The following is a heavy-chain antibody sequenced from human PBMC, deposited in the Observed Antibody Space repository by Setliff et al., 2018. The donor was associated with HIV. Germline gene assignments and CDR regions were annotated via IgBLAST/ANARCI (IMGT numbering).Heavy chain of an antibody. CDR2: IKQDESEK. CDR3: ARDYYDSSGYYYRDAFDM. V-gene: IGHV3-7*01. CDR1: GFTFSSHW. D-gene: IGHD3-22*01. J-gene: IGHJ3*02. Sequence: PGGSLRLSCAASGFTFSSHWMSWVRQAPGKGLEWVANIKQDESEKYYVDSVKGRFTISRDNAKNALYLQMNSLRAEDTAVYYCARDYYDSSGYYYRDAFDMWGQGTMVTVSS.